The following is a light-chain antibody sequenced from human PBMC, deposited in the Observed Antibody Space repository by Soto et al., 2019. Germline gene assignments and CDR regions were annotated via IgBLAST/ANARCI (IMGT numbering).Light chain of an antibody. J-gene: IGLJ1*01. CDR1: SSNIGAGYD. Sequence: QSVLTQPPSVSGAPGQRVTISCTGSSSNIGAGYDVHWYQQLPGTAPKLLIYANGNRPSGVPDRFSGSKSGTSASLAITGLQAEDEADYYCQAYDRSMSGYVLGTGTKGTV. V-gene: IGLV1-40*01. CDR3: QAYDRSMSGYV. CDR2: ANG.